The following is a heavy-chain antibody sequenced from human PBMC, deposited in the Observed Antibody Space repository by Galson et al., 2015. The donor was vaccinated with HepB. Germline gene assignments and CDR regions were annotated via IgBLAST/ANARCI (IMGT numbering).Heavy chain of an antibody. CDR1: GVILSRSG. CDR2: IWYDGSYK. CDR3: ARDREPYSYGDSWYYGMDV. Sequence: ALRHRCAAGGVILSRSGQHRVPQAPATGLEWVAVIWYDGSYKYYAESVKGRFTVSRENSKNTLFLQVNSLRAEDTAVYYCARDREPYSYGDSWYYGMDVWGQGTTVTVSS. J-gene: IGHJ6*02. V-gene: IGHV3-33*01. D-gene: IGHD3-16*01.